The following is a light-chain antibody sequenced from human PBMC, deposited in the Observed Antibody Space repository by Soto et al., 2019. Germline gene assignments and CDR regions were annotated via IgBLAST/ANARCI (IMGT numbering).Light chain of an antibody. Sequence: AIQMTQSPSSLSASVGDRVTITCRASQGIRINLGWYQQKPGKAPDLLIYTASNLQSGVPSRFSGSGSGTEFTLTISSLQPEDFATYYCLQDYSYPWTFGLGTKVEIK. CDR3: LQDYSYPWT. V-gene: IGKV1-6*01. CDR1: QGIRIN. CDR2: TAS. J-gene: IGKJ1*01.